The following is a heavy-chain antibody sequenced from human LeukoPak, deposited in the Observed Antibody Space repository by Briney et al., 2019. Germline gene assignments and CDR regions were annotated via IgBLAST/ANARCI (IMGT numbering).Heavy chain of an antibody. D-gene: IGHD6-13*01. CDR2: INHSGST. CDR1: DGSFSGYY. Sequence: SETLSLACAVYDGSFSGYYCSWIRQPPGKGLEWIGEINHSGSTRYNPSLKSRVTISVDASKNQFSLKLSSVTAADTAVYYCAVAAAGSDYYFDYWGLGTLVTVSS. V-gene: IGHV4-34*01. J-gene: IGHJ4*02. CDR3: AVAAAGSDYYFDY.